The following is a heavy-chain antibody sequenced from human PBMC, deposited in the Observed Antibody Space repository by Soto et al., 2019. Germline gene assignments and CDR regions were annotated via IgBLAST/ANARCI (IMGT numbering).Heavy chain of an antibody. V-gene: IGHV4-4*02. D-gene: IGHD4-4*01. CDR3: ARAYSNYEYWFDP. J-gene: IGHJ5*02. Sequence: PSETLSLTCAVSSGSISSSNWWSWVRQPPGKGLEWIGEIYHSGSTNYNPSLKSRVTISVDKSKNQFSLKLSSVTAADTAVYYCARAYSNYEYWFDPWGQGTLVTVSS. CDR2: IYHSGST. CDR1: SGSISSSNW.